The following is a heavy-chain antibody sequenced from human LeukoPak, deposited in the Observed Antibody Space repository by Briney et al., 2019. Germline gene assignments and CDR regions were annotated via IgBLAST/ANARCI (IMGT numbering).Heavy chain of an antibody. CDR2: IYYSGST. CDR1: GGSISSYY. CDR3: ARAYGPRYYYYMDV. V-gene: IGHV4-59*01. Sequence: SETLSLTCTVSGGSISSYYWSWIRQPPGKGLEWIGYIYYSGSTNYNPSLKSRVTISVDTSKNQFSLKLSSVTAAGTAVYYCARAYGPRYYYYMDVWGKGTTVTVSS. D-gene: IGHD3-10*01. J-gene: IGHJ6*03.